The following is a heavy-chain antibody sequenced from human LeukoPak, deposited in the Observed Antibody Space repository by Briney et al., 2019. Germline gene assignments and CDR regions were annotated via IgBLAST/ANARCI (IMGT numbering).Heavy chain of an antibody. CDR2: IWYDGGNK. J-gene: IGHJ4*02. D-gene: IGHD4-17*01. V-gene: IGHV3-33*01. CDR3: ARDRRYGEGIDY. CDR1: GFTLDSYG. Sequence: GRSLRLSCAASGFTLDSYGMHWVRQAPGKGLEWVAVIWYDGGNKYYADFVKGRFTISRDNSKNTLFLQMNSLRAEDTAVYYCARDRRYGEGIDYWGQGTLVTVSS.